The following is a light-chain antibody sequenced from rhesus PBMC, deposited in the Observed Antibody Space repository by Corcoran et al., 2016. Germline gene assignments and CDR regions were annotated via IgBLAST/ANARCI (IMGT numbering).Light chain of an antibody. V-gene: IGKV1S12*01. CDR2: AAS. CDR1: QNISSN. CDR3: QHYYDNPFP. J-gene: IGKJ3*01. Sequence: DIQMTQSPSALSASVGDRVTISCRASQNISSNLAWYQQKPGKAPKPLISAASSFQTGIPSRFSGSGSGTDFTLTISSLQPEDAAAYYCQHYYDNPFPFGPGTKLDIK.